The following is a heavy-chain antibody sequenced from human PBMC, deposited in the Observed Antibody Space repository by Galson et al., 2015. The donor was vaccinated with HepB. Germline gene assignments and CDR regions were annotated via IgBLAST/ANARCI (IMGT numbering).Heavy chain of an antibody. J-gene: IGHJ6*03. CDR3: ARLVNNYYYMDF. V-gene: IGHV5-51*01. CDR1: GYIFNKFW. Sequence: QSGAEVKKPGESLKISCKGSGYIFNKFWIGWVRQMPGKGLEWMGFVYPGDSDTRYSPTFQGQVTISADKSISTAYLQWSSLKASDTAMYYCARLVNNYYYMDFWGKGTTVTVSS. CDR2: VYPGDSDT.